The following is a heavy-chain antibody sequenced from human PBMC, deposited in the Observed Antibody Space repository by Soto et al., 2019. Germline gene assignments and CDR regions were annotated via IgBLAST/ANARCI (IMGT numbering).Heavy chain of an antibody. CDR3: ARESGVWFGVYYYYMAV. D-gene: IGHD3-10*01. J-gene: IGHJ6*03. CDR1: GFTFSSYW. CDR2: IKQDGSEK. V-gene: IGHV3-7*01. Sequence: GGSLRLSCAASGFTFSSYWMSWVRQAPGKGLEWVANIKQDGSEKYYVDSVKGRFTISRDNAKNSLYLQMNSLRAEDTAVYYCARESGVWFGVYYYYMAVWGKGTTVTVSS.